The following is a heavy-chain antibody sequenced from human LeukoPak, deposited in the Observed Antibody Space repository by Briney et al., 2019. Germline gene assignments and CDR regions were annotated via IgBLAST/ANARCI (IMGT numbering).Heavy chain of an antibody. CDR1: GFTFSNAW. Sequence: GGSLRLSCAASGFTFSNAWMNWVRQAPGKGLEWVSAISGSGGSTYCADSVKGRFTISRDNSKNTLYLQMNGLRAEDTAVYYCAKAYDSSGYYYLFDYWGQGTLVTVSS. J-gene: IGHJ4*02. CDR3: AKAYDSSGYYYLFDY. D-gene: IGHD3-22*01. CDR2: ISGSGGST. V-gene: IGHV3-23*01.